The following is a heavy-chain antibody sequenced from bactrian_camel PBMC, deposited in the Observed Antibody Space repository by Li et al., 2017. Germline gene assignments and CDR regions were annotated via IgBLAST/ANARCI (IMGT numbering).Heavy chain of an antibody. CDR2: RYTRSGTT. V-gene: IGHV3S1*01. CDR3: VKDLSVVVFVGFGH. D-gene: IGHD7*01. CDR1: GYIENSYC. J-gene: IGHJ6*01. Sequence: HVQLVESGGGTVQSGGSLRLACAASGYIENSYCLGWFRRTPGKEREAVAARYTRSGTTHYADSVKGRFTISRDNAKNTLYLQLNNLEIEDTAMYYCVKDLSVVVFVGFGHWGQGTQVTVS.